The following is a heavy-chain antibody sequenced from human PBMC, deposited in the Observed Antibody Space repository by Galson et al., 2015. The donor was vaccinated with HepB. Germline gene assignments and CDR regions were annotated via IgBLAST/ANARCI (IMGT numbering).Heavy chain of an antibody. D-gene: IGHD1-26*01. CDR2: INTGNGNT. J-gene: IGHJ4*02. Sequence: SVKVSCKASGYIFTTYTIHWVRQAPGHGLEWMGWINTGNGNTKYSQKFQGRVTISRDTSASTAYMELTSLRSEDTAVYYCARKRWEYFDYWGQGTLVNVYS. V-gene: IGHV1-3*04. CDR3: ARKRWEYFDY. CDR1: GYIFTTYT.